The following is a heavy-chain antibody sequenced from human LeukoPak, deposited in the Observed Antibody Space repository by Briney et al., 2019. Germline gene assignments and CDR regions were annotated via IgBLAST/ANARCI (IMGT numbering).Heavy chain of an antibody. CDR3: AKDFNTYYYDSSLDY. CDR1: GFTFSSYG. CDR2: IWYDGRNK. Sequence: GGSLRLSCAASGFTFSSYGMHWVRQAPGKGLEWVAVIWYDGRNKYYADSVKGRFTISRDNSKNTLYLQMNSLRAEDTAVYYCAKDFNTYYYDSSLDYWGQGTLVTVSS. D-gene: IGHD3-22*01. J-gene: IGHJ4*02. V-gene: IGHV3-33*06.